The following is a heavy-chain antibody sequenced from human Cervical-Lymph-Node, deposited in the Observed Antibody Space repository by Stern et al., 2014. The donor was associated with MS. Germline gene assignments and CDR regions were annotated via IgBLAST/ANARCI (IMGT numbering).Heavy chain of an antibody. V-gene: IGHV3-30*03. CDR1: GFNFSNYG. J-gene: IGHJ4*02. Sequence: VQLVESGGGVVQPGRSLRLSCAASGFNFSNYGMNWVRQAPGQGLEWVAFISYDGSKKSYGDSVKGRFTISRDNSKNTLYLRMDTLRVEDTAVYYCPALGATFAYWGQGALVTVSS. CDR3: PALGATFAY. D-gene: IGHD1-26*01. CDR2: ISYDGSKK.